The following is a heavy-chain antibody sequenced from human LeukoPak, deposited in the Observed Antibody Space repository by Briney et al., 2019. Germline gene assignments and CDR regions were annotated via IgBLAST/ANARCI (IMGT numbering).Heavy chain of an antibody. D-gene: IGHD3-22*01. V-gene: IGHV4-59*01. CDR2: IYYSGST. CDR3: AREVVGSTPWMGDWFDP. J-gene: IGHJ5*02. CDR1: GGXISSYY. Sequence: SETLSLTCTASGGXISSYYCSWIRQPPGKGLGWIGYIYYSGSTNYNPSLKSRVTISVDTSKNQFSLKLSSVTAADTAVYYCAREVVGSTPWMGDWFDPWGQGTLVTVSS.